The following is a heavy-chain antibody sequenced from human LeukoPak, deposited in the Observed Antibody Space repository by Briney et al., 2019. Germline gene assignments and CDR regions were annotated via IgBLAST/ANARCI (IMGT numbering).Heavy chain of an antibody. J-gene: IGHJ6*03. CDR1: GGSFSGYY. CDR2: INHSGST. CDR3: ARGRRMVYAGFDYYYYMDV. V-gene: IGHV4-34*01. Sequence: SGTLSLTCAVYGGSFSGYYWSWIRQPPGKGLEWIGEINHSGSTNYNPSLKSRVTIPVDTSKNQFSLKLSSVTAADTAVYYCARGRRMVYAGFDYYYYMDVWGKGTTVTVSS. D-gene: IGHD2-8*01.